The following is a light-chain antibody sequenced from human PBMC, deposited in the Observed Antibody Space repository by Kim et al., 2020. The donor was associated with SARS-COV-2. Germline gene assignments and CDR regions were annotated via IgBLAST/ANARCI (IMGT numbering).Light chain of an antibody. CDR3: NSRDSSGNHLV. Sequence: ALGQTVRITCQGDSLRSYYASWYQQKQGQAPVLVIYVKNNRPSGIPDRFSGSSSGNTASLTITGAQAEDEADYYCNSRDSSGNHLVFGGGTQLTVL. J-gene: IGLJ3*02. V-gene: IGLV3-19*01. CDR1: SLRSYY. CDR2: VKN.